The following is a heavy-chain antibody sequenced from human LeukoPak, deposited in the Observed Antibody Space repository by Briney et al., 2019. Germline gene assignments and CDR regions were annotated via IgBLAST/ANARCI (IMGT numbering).Heavy chain of an antibody. CDR3: ARERRDGYKVSFDY. Sequence: SETLSLTCAVHGGSFSGYYWSSVRQPPGKGLEWSGEIIHSGSTYYNPSLKSRVNISVETSTNKFSFMLSCIAAADTAVYYFARERRDGYKVSFDYWGQGTLVTVS. J-gene: IGHJ4*02. V-gene: IGHV4-34*12. CDR2: IIHSGST. CDR1: GGSFSGYY. D-gene: IGHD5-24*01.